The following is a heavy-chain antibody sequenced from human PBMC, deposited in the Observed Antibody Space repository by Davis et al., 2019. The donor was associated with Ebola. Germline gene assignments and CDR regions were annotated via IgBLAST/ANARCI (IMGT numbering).Heavy chain of an antibody. V-gene: IGHV1-3*01. CDR3: ARGPLGFRGLVGAMDV. CDR1: GYIFTTYA. J-gene: IGHJ6*02. Sequence: ASVKVSCKASGYIFTTYAMHWVRQVPGERLEWMGWINAGDGNTKYSQKFQGRVTITRDTSASSAYMELSSLLSEDTAVYYCARGPLGFRGLVGAMDVWGQGTTVTVSS. CDR2: INAGDGNT. D-gene: IGHD3-10*01.